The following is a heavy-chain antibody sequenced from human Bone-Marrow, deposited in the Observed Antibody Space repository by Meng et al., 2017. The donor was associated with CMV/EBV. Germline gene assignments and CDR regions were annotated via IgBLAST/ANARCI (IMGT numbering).Heavy chain of an antibody. Sequence: GESLKISCAASGFTFISYAMTWVRQAPGKGLEWVASIDGSGRRTYYADSVKGRFTISRDNSKNTLSLQMNSLRAEDTAVYYCTKDGGYSRSNNWYAAFDIWGQGTRVTGSS. CDR2: IDGSGRRT. CDR1: GFTFISYA. D-gene: IGHD2-2*01. CDR3: TKDGGYSRSNNWYAAFDI. V-gene: IGHV3-23*01. J-gene: IGHJ3*02.